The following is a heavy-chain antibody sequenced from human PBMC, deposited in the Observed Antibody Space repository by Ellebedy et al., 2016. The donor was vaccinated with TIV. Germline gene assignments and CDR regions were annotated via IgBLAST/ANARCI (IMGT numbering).Heavy chain of an antibody. J-gene: IGHJ4*02. V-gene: IGHV1-2*04. D-gene: IGHD6-6*01. CDR1: GYTFTGYY. Sequence: AASVKVSCKASGYTFTGYYMHWVRQAPGQGLEWMGWINPNSGGTNYAQKFQGWVTMTRDTSISTAYMELSRLRSDDTAVYYCARCYSSSSGSCYFDYWGQGTLVTVSS. CDR2: INPNSGGT. CDR3: ARCYSSSSGSCYFDY.